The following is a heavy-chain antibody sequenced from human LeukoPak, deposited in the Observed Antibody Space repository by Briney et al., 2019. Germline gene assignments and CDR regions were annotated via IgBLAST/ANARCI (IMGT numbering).Heavy chain of an antibody. CDR2: IYYSGST. CDR1: GYSISSGFY. Sequence: ASETLSLTCTVSGYSISSGFYWGWIRQPPGKGLEWIGYIYYSGSTNYNPSLKSRVTISVDTSKNQFSLKLSSVTAADTAVYYCARGWPSYYYDSSGYPDYWGQGTLVTVSS. J-gene: IGHJ4*02. D-gene: IGHD3-22*01. CDR3: ARGWPSYYYDSSGYPDY. V-gene: IGHV4-61*01.